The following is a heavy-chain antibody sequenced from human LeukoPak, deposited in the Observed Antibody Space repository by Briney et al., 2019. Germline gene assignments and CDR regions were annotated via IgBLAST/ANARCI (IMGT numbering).Heavy chain of an antibody. CDR3: ARRSVSWNYFDY. Sequence: PSETLSLTCTVSGGSISSYYWSWIRQPPGKGLEWIGYIYYSGSTNYNPSLKSRVTMSVDTSKNQFSLKLSSVTAADTAVYYCARRSVSWNYFDYWGQGTLVTVSS. V-gene: IGHV4-59*08. CDR2: IYYSGST. D-gene: IGHD3-3*01. J-gene: IGHJ4*02. CDR1: GGSISSYY.